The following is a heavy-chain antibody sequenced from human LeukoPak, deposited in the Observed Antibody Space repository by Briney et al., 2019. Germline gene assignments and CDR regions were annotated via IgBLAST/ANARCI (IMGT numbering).Heavy chain of an antibody. CDR3: ARVKRRYCSGGSCYPASYFDY. CDR1: GYTFTGYY. D-gene: IGHD2-15*01. Sequence: ASVKVSCKASGYTFTGYYMHWVRQAPGQGLERMGWINPNSGGTNYAQKFQGRVTMTRDTSISTAYMELSRLRSDDTAVYYCARVKRRYCSGGSCYPASYFDYWGQGTLVTVSS. CDR2: INPNSGGT. J-gene: IGHJ4*02. V-gene: IGHV1-2*02.